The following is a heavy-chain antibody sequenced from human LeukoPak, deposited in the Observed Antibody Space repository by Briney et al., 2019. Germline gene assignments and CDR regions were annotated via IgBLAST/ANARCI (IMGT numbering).Heavy chain of an antibody. Sequence: PGGSLRLSCAASGFTFSSYGMHWVRQVPGKGLEWVAVIWYDGSNKYYADSVKGRFTISRDNSKNTLYLQMNSLRAEDTAVYYCARAYGGNRLDYWGQGTLVTVSS. V-gene: IGHV3-33*01. CDR1: GFTFSSYG. CDR3: ARAYGGNRLDY. J-gene: IGHJ4*02. CDR2: IWYDGSNK. D-gene: IGHD4-23*01.